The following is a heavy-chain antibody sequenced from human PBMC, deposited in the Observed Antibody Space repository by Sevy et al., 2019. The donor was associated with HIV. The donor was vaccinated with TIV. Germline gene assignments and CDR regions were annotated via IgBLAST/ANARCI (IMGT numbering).Heavy chain of an antibody. CDR1: GFTFSSHY. Sequence: GGSLRLSCAASGFTFSSHYMSWVRQAPGKGLEWVANIKQDGSDKFYVESVKGRFTISRDNAKNSLYLQLSSLRAEDTAMYFCAREALYYYDSERHYDDAFDMWGPRTMVTDSS. V-gene: IGHV3-7*01. CDR2: IKQDGSDK. CDR3: AREALYYYDSERHYDDAFDM. J-gene: IGHJ3*02. D-gene: IGHD3-22*01.